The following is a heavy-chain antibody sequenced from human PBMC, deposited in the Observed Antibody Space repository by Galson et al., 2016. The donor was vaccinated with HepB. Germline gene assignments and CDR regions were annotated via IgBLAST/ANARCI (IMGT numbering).Heavy chain of an antibody. Sequence: SLRLSCAASGFIFSVYNMNWARQAPGKGLEWIAWITSSSDTMYYADSVKGRFTISRDNAKNSLYLEMNSLSDEDTAVYYCARDDYFRLGYWGQGTLVTVSS. J-gene: IGHJ4*02. CDR1: GFIFSVYN. CDR3: ARDDYFRLGY. CDR2: ITSSSDTM. V-gene: IGHV3-48*02. D-gene: IGHD3-16*01.